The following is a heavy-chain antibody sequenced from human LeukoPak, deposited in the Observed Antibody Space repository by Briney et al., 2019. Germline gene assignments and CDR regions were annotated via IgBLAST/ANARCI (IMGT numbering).Heavy chain of an antibody. J-gene: IGHJ4*02. CDR2: ISGSGGST. CDR1: GFTFSSYA. CDR3: AKDADIVVVPADSFDY. Sequence: GGSLRLSCAASGFTFSSYAMSWVRQAPGKGLEWVSAISGSGGSTYYADSVKGRFTISSDKSKNTLYLQMNSLRAEDTAVYICAKDADIVVVPADSFDYWGQGTLVTVSS. D-gene: IGHD2-2*01. V-gene: IGHV3-23*01.